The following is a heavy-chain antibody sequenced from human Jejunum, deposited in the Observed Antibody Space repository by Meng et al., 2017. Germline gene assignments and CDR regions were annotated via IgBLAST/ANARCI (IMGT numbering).Heavy chain of an antibody. Sequence: QVQLVESGGGVVQPGRSPRLSCAASGFTFSSDAMHWVRQAPGKGLEWVSFISYDGRTKYYTDSVKGRFTVSRDDSENTLFLQMNSLRSEDTAMYYCVRDAFFGGGWGQGTLVTVSS. J-gene: IGHJ4*02. CDR3: VRDAFFGGG. CDR2: ISYDGRTK. V-gene: IGHV3-30*10. CDR1: GFTFSSDA. D-gene: IGHD3-16*01.